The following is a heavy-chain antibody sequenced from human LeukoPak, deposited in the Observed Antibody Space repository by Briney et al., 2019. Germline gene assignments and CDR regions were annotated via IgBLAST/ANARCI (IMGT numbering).Heavy chain of an antibody. D-gene: IGHD3-22*01. J-gene: IGHJ3*02. CDR2: IYYSGST. V-gene: IGHV4-59*01. CDR1: GGSISSYY. CDR3: ARAPPYYYDSSGYLDAFDI. Sequence: SETLSLTCTVSGGSISSYYWSWIRQPPGKGLEWIGYIYYSGSTNYNPSLKSRVTISVDTSKNQFSLKLSSVTAADTAVYYCARAPPYYYDSSGYLDAFDIWGQGTTVTVSS.